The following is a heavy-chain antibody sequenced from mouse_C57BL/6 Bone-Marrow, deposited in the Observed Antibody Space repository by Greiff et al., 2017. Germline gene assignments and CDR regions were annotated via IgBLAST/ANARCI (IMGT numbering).Heavy chain of an antibody. V-gene: IGHV1-5*01. J-gene: IGHJ1*03. CDR2: IYPGNSDT. Sequence: VQLQQSGTVLARPGASVKMSCKTSGYTFTSYWMHWVKQRPGQGLEWIGAIYPGNSDTSYNQKFKGKAKLTAVTSDSTAYMELSRLTNEDPAVYYGTSGGYWYFDVWGTGTTVTVAS. CDR3: TSGGYWYFDV. CDR1: GYTFTSYW.